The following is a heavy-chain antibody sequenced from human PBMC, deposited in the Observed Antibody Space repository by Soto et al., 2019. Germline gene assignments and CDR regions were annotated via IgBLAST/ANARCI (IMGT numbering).Heavy chain of an antibody. CDR2: IYWDDVQ. J-gene: IGHJ4*02. V-gene: IGHV2-5*02. D-gene: IGHD2-15*01. CDR1: GFSLSTSGVG. Sequence: QITLRESGPTLVKPTQTPTLTCTISGFSLSTSGVGVGWIRQPPGKSLEWLALIYWDDVQRYSPSLKTRLTITKDTSRSQVVLTMTNMDPVDTATYYCAHSPCSGGTCYPFDYWGQGTLVTVSS. CDR3: AHSPCSGGTCYPFDY.